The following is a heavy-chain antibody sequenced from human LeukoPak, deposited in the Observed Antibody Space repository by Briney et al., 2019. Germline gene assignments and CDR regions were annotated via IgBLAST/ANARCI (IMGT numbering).Heavy chain of an antibody. CDR2: INPSSGGT. CDR1: GYTFTDYY. Sequence: ASVKVSRKASGYTFTDYYLHWVRQAPGQGLEWMGWINPSSGGTNYAPKFQGRVTMTRDTSIGTAYMELSRLRSDDTAVYYCARAGLWDFSDTSGYHNAAFDIWGQGTMVTVSS. V-gene: IGHV1-2*02. J-gene: IGHJ3*02. D-gene: IGHD3-22*01. CDR3: ARAGLWDFSDTSGYHNAAFDI.